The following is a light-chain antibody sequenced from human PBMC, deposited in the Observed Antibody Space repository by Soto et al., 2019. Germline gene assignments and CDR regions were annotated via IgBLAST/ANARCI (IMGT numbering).Light chain of an antibody. J-gene: IGKJ1*01. V-gene: IGKV1-5*03. CDR3: QHFNSGCRT. Sequence: DIQLAQSPSTLSASVGDRVTITCRASQSISSWLAWYQQKPGKAPNLLIYKASKLETGVSSRFSGSGSGTEFTRPITCLQTDDFETSYCQHFNSGCRTFGQGTKVEIK. CDR1: QSISSW. CDR2: KAS.